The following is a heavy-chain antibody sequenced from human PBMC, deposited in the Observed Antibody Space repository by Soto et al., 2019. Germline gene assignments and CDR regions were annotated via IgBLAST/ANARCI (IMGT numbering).Heavy chain of an antibody. V-gene: IGHV3-11*06. Sequence: QVQLVESGGGLVKPGGSLRLSCAASGFTFSDYYMSWIRQAPGKGLEWVSYISRSSSYTNYADSVKGRFTISRDNAKNSLYLQMNSLRAEDTAVYYCARGAAAGKGHTDYWGQGTLVTVSS. J-gene: IGHJ4*02. CDR3: ARGAAAGKGHTDY. CDR1: GFTFSDYY. CDR2: ISRSSSYT. D-gene: IGHD6-25*01.